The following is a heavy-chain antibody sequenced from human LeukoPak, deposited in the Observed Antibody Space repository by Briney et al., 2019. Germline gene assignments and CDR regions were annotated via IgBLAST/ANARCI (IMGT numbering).Heavy chain of an antibody. Sequence: SVKVSGKPSVGTFSSYTISWVRQAPGQGLEWMGRIIPILDIANYAHKFQGRVTITPDKSTSTAYMELSSLRSEDTAVYYYAREGDGYNKINYYYYYGMDVWGQGTTVTVSS. D-gene: IGHD5-24*01. CDR2: IIPILDIA. CDR1: VGTFSSYT. J-gene: IGHJ6*02. CDR3: AREGDGYNKINYYYYYGMDV. V-gene: IGHV1-69*04.